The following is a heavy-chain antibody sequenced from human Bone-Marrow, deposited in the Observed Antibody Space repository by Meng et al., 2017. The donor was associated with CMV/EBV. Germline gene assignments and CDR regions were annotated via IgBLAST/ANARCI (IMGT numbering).Heavy chain of an antibody. CDR1: RFTFSSFA. J-gene: IGHJ6*01. V-gene: IGHV3-30-3*01. CDR3: ARCFIPMFRETFIGDYYYGMDV. Sequence: GESLKISCAASRFTFSSFAMHWVRQAPGKGLEWVAIMSYDGSSKYYADSVKGRFIISRDNSKNTLYLEMNSLRAEDTAVYYCARCFIPMFRETFIGDYYYGMDVWGQGATVTVSS. D-gene: IGHD3-10*01. CDR2: MSYDGSSK.